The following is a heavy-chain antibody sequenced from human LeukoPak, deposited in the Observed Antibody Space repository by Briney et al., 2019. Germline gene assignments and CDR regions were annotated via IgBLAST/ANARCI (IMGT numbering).Heavy chain of an antibody. CDR1: GGSISTYY. CDR3: ARSCSSTSCPGHRYFDL. J-gene: IGHJ2*01. V-gene: IGHV4-59*01. D-gene: IGHD2-2*01. Sequence: SETLSLTCTVSGGSISTYYWSWIRQPPGKGLEYIGYIFYSGSTKYNPSLKSRVTISVDTSKNQFSLKLSSVTAADTAVYYCARSCSSTSCPGHRYFDLWGRGTLVAVSS. CDR2: IFYSGST.